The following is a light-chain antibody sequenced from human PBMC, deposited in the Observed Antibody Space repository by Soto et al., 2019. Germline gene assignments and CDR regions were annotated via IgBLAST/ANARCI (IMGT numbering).Light chain of an antibody. CDR1: QSVSSIY. CDR3: QQYGSSWT. V-gene: IGKV3-20*01. CDR2: GAS. J-gene: IGKJ1*01. Sequence: EIVLTQSPGTLSLSPGERATLSCRASQSVSSIYLAWSQQKPGQAPRLLIYGASSRATGIPDRFSGSGSGTDFTLTISGLEPEDFAVYFCQQYGSSWTFGQGTRVEIK.